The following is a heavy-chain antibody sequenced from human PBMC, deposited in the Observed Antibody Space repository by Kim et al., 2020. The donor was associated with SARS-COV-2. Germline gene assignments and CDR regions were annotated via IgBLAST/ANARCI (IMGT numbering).Heavy chain of an antibody. CDR1: GGSISSSSYY. Sequence: SETLSLTCTVSGGSISSSSYYWGWIRQPPGKGLEWIGSIYYSGSTYYNPSLKSRVTISVDTSKNQFSLKLSSVTAADTVVYYCARLRNGYRDAFDIWGQGTMVTVSS. D-gene: IGHD5-18*01. CDR3: ARLRNGYRDAFDI. J-gene: IGHJ3*02. V-gene: IGHV4-39*01. CDR2: IYYSGST.